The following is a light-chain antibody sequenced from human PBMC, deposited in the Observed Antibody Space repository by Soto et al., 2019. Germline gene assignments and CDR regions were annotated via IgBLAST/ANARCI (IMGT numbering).Light chain of an antibody. V-gene: IGKV1-27*01. CDR3: QKYNGAPPFT. Sequence: DIQMTQSPSSLSASVGDRVTITCRAIQAISNYLAWYQQRPGKVPKLLIYATSTLHSGVPSRFSGSGSGTDFTLTISSLPPEDVASYYCQKYNGAPPFTFGPGTKVDVK. CDR2: ATS. CDR1: QAISNY. J-gene: IGKJ3*01.